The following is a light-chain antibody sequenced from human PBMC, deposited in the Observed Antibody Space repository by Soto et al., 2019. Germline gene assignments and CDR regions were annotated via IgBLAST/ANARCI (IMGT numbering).Light chain of an antibody. V-gene: IGKV1-5*03. CDR1: QTISIW. J-gene: IGKJ1*01. Sequence: DIQMTQSPSTLSGSVGDRVTITCRAIQTISIWLACYQQKPGKAPKLLIYKASTLKSGVPSRFSGSGSGTEFTLTISSLQPDDFATYNCQHYNSYSEAFGQGTKVDIK. CDR3: QHYNSYSEA. CDR2: KAS.